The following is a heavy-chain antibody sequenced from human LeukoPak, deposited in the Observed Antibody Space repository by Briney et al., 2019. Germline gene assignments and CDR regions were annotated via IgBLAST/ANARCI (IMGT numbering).Heavy chain of an antibody. CDR3: ARTPITIFGVVIIPVFNAFDI. CDR1: GGSISSYY. Sequence: SETLSLTCTDSGGSISSYYWNWIRQPAGKGLEWIGRIYTSGSTNYNPSLKSRVTMSVDTSTNPFSLKLSSVTAADTAVYYCARTPITIFGVVIIPVFNAFDIWGQGTMVTVSS. CDR2: IYTSGST. V-gene: IGHV4-4*07. D-gene: IGHD3-3*01. J-gene: IGHJ3*02.